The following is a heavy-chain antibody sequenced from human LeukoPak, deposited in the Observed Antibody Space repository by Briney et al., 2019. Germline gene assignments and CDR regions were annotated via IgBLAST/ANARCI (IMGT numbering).Heavy chain of an antibody. J-gene: IGHJ4*02. Sequence: SETLSLTCTVSGYSISSGYYWGWIRQPPGKGLEWIGSIYHSGSTYYNPSLKSRVTISVDTSKNQFSLKLSSVTAADTAVYYCAREGDYSFDYWGREPWSPSPQ. D-gene: IGHD2-21*02. CDR2: IYHSGST. CDR3: AREGDYSFDY. CDR1: GYSISSGYY. V-gene: IGHV4-38-2*02.